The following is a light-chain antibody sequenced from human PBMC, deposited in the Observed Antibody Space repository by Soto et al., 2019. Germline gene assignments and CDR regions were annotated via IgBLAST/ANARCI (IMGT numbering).Light chain of an antibody. V-gene: IGKV1-39*01. CDR3: QQSYSTPYT. Sequence: DIQMTLSPSSLSASVGYRVTITCRASQSISSYLNWYQQKPGKAPKLLIYAASSLQSGVPSRFSGSGSGTDFTLTISSLQPEDFATYYCQQSYSTPYTFGQGTKLEIK. J-gene: IGKJ2*01. CDR2: AAS. CDR1: QSISSY.